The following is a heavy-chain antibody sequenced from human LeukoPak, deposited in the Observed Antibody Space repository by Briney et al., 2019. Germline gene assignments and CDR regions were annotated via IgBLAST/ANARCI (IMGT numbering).Heavy chain of an antibody. D-gene: IGHD6-19*01. CDR1: GTSVSSDAYY. CDR3: ARVGIAVAGVDP. V-gene: IGHV4-39*07. Sequence: PSETLSLTCTVSGTSVSSDAYYWGWIRQPPGKGLEWIGSIFYSGSTNYNPSLKSRVTISVDKSKNQFSLKLSSVTAADTAVYYCARVGIAVAGVDPWGQGTLVTVSS. J-gene: IGHJ5*02. CDR2: IFYSGST.